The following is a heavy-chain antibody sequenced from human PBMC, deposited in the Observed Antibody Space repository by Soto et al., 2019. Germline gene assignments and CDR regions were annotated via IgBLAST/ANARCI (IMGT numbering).Heavy chain of an antibody. Sequence: SGPTLVNPTQPLTLTCTFSGFSLSTNGMCVSWIRQPPGKALEWLALVDWDDDKFYSISLRTRLTISRDTSKNQVVLTMTDMDPVDTATYYCARTPLTTGWSVDYWGQGTLVTVSS. CDR1: GFSLSTNGMC. CDR2: VDWDDDK. D-gene: IGHD6-19*01. V-gene: IGHV2-70*01. J-gene: IGHJ4*02. CDR3: ARTPLTTGWSVDY.